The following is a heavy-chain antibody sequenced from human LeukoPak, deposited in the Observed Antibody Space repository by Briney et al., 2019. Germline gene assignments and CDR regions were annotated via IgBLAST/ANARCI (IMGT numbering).Heavy chain of an antibody. CDR1: GYTFTSYG. V-gene: IGHV1-2*02. CDR3: ASGFMITFGGVIAQGDWFDP. D-gene: IGHD3-16*02. Sequence: GASVKVSCKASGYTFTSYGISWVRQAPGQGLEWMGWINPNSGGTNYAQKFQGRVTMTRDTSISTAYMELSRLRSDDTAVYYCASGFMITFGGVIAQGDWFDPWGQGTLVTVSS. CDR2: INPNSGGT. J-gene: IGHJ5*02.